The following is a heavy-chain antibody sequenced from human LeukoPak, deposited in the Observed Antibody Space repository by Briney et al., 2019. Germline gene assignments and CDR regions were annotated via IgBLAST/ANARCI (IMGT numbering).Heavy chain of an antibody. CDR2: IYYSGST. J-gene: IGHJ5*02. CDR1: GGSISSYY. CDR3: ARRGSSTNGYWFDP. D-gene: IGHD2-2*01. Sequence: SETLSLTCTVSGGSISSYYWSWIRQPPGKGLEWNGYIYYSGSTNYNPSLKSRVTISVDTSKNQFSLKLSSVTAADTAVYYCARRGSSTNGYWFDPWGQGTLVTVSS. V-gene: IGHV4-59*08.